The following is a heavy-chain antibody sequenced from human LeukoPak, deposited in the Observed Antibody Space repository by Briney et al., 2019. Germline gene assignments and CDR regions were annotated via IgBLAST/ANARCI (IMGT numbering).Heavy chain of an antibody. V-gene: IGHV3-7*01. CDR2: IKQSGSEK. D-gene: IGHD3-10*01. CDR3: ARASGSGSFY. CDR1: GFTFTGYW. J-gene: IGHJ4*02. Sequence: GGSLRLSCAASGFTFTGYWMSWVRQAPGKGLEWVANIKQSGSEKYYVDSVKGRFTISRDNAKNALFLQMNSLRAEDTAVYYCARASGSGSFYWGQGTLVTVSS.